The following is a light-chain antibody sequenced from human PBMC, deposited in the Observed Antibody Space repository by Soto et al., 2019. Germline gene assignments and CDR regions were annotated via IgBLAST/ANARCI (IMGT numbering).Light chain of an antibody. V-gene: IGKV3-15*01. CDR2: GAS. Sequence: EIVMTQSPFSLYVAPGETAILSCRVSQSVSNNLAWYQQKPGQAPRLLIYGASTRATGIPARFSGSGSGTEFTLTISSLQSEDFAVYYCQQYNNWPPWTFGQGTKVDIK. J-gene: IGKJ1*01. CDR1: QSVSNN. CDR3: QQYNNWPPWT.